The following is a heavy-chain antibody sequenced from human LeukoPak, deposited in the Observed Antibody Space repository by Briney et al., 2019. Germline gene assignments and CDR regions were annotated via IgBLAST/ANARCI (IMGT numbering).Heavy chain of an antibody. CDR1: GYTFTSYG. Sequence: ASVKVSCKASGYTFTSYGISWVRQAPGQGLEWMGWISAYNGNTNYAQKLQGRVTMTTDTSTSTAYMELRSLRSDDTAVYYCARDTAILRFLEWLSLFFDYWGQGTLVTVSS. D-gene: IGHD3-3*01. CDR2: ISAYNGNT. V-gene: IGHV1-18*01. J-gene: IGHJ4*02. CDR3: ARDTAILRFLEWLSLFFDY.